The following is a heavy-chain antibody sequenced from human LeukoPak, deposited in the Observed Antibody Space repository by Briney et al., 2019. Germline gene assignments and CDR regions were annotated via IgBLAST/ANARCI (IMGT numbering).Heavy chain of an antibody. V-gene: IGHV3-23*01. D-gene: IGHD3-10*01. CDR1: GFTFNSYA. CDR2: ISGSGGST. J-gene: IGHJ3*02. Sequence: GGSLRLSCAASGFTFNSYAMSWVRQAPGKGLEWVSAISGSGGSTYYADSVKGRFTISRDNSKNTLYLQMNSLRAEDTAVYYCAKDLYYYGSGSYPDWAFDIWGQGTMVTVSS. CDR3: AKDLYYYGSGSYPDWAFDI.